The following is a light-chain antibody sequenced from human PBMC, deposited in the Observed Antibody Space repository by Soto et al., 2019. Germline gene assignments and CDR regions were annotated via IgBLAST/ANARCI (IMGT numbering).Light chain of an antibody. CDR2: DVT. J-gene: IGLJ1*01. CDR3: SSYTTSSSYV. CDR1: SSDVGGYIY. V-gene: IGLV2-14*01. Sequence: QSALTQPASVSGSPGQSITISCTGTSSDVGGYIYVSWYQQHPGKAPKLMIYDVTSRPAWISNRFSASKSGNTASLTISGLQAEDEADYYCSSYTTSSSYVFGTGTKVTVL.